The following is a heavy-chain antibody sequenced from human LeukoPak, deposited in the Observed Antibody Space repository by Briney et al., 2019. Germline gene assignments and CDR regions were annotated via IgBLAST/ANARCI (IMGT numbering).Heavy chain of an antibody. CDR1: GYSFTSNW. Sequence: GESLKISCKGSGYSFTSNWIGWVRQMPGKGLEWMGIIYPGDSETTYSPSFQGQVTISADKSISTAYLQWSSLKASDTAMYYCASLSSGYYYGYFDLWGRGTLVTVSS. J-gene: IGHJ2*01. CDR2: IYPGDSET. V-gene: IGHV5-51*01. D-gene: IGHD3-22*01. CDR3: ASLSSGYYYGYFDL.